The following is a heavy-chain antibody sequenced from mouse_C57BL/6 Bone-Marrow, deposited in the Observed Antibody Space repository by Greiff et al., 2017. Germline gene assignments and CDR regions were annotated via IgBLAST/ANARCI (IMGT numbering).Heavy chain of an antibody. CDR3: ATDSSAYLPVAY. J-gene: IGHJ3*01. CDR1: GYTFTDYY. D-gene: IGHD3-2*02. Sequence: EVQLQQSGPVLVKPGASVKMSCKASGYTFTDYYMNWVKQSHGKSLEWIGVINPYNGGTSYNQKFKGKATLTVDKSSSTAYMELNSLTSEDSAVYYCATDSSAYLPVAYWGQGTLVTVSA. CDR2: INPYNGGT. V-gene: IGHV1-19*01.